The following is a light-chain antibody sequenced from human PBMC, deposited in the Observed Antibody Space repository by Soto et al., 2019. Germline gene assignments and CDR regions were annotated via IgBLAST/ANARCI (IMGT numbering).Light chain of an antibody. CDR3: QQSYSTPKT. CDR2: AAS. Sequence: DIQMTQSPSSLSASVGDRVTITCRASQRISNYLNWYQQKAGKVPSLLIYAASNLQSGVPSRFSGSGSGTDFTLTISSLQPEDFATYYCQQSYSTPKTFGQGTKVDIK. J-gene: IGKJ1*01. CDR1: QRISNY. V-gene: IGKV1-39*01.